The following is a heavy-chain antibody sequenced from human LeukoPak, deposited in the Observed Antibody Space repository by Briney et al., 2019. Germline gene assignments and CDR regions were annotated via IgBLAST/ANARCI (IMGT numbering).Heavy chain of an antibody. CDR2: IYYSGST. J-gene: IGHJ6*02. Sequence: SETLSLTCTVSGGSISSYYWSWIRQHPGKGLEWIGYIYYSGSTYYNPSLKSRVTISVDTSKNQFSLKLSSVTAADTAVCYCARGDYGDYSGYYYGMDVWGQGTTVTVSS. CDR3: ARGDYGDYSGYYYGMDV. D-gene: IGHD4-17*01. V-gene: IGHV4-59*06. CDR1: GGSISSYY.